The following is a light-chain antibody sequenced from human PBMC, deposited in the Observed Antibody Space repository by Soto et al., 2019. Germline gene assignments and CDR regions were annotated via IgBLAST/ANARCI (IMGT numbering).Light chain of an antibody. J-gene: IGKJ2*01. CDR2: GSY. CDR3: QHYGASPPFT. CDR1: QNVSDKF. V-gene: IGKV3-20*01. Sequence: IVLTQSPATLSLSPGEGATLSCRASQNVSDKFLAWYQQIPVQAPRLLIFGSYSRPTGIPDRFSGSGSGTDFTLTISRLEPEDFAVYYCQHYGASPPFTFGQGTRV.